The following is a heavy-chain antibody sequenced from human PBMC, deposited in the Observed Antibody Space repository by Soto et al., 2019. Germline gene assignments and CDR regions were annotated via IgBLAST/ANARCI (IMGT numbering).Heavy chain of an antibody. Sequence: QVQLVESGGGGVQPGRSLRLSCAASGFTFSSYGMHWVRQAPGKGLEWVAVISYDGRNKYYADSVKGRFTISRDNSKNTLYRQMSSLRAEDTAVYYCVKDGSSGWPYYYVLDVWGQGTTVTVSS. CDR3: VKDGSSGWPYYYVLDV. V-gene: IGHV3-30*18. J-gene: IGHJ6*02. CDR1: GFTFSSYG. D-gene: IGHD6-19*01. CDR2: ISYDGRNK.